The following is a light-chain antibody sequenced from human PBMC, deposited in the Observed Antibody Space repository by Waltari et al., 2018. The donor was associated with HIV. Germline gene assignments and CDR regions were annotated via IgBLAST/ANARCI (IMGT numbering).Light chain of an antibody. V-gene: IGKV1-39*01. CDR3: QQTYTTPHT. J-gene: IGKJ5*01. CDR2: GAS. Sequence: DIQMTQSPSSLSASVGGRVTITCRASQTIDTSLNWYVQTSGKAPKLLLFGASNLQGGVPSRFSGSGSGTDFTLTVTDLQPEDFGTYYCQQTYTTPHTFGQGTRVGMK. CDR1: QTIDTS.